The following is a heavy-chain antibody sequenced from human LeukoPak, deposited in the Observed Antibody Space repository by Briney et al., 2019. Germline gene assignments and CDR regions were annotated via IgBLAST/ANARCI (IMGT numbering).Heavy chain of an antibody. D-gene: IGHD2/OR15-2a*01. J-gene: IGHJ3*02. V-gene: IGHV5-51*01. CDR1: GYTLNRYW. CDR2: IYPGDSDT. Sequence: GESLKISCKGSGYTLNRYWIAWVRQMPGKGLEWMGIIYPGDSDTRYSPSFQGQVTISGDKSISAAYLQWSSLKASDTAMYYCGRRRYGNNVDVFDIWGQGTMVTVSS. CDR3: GRRRYGNNVDVFDI.